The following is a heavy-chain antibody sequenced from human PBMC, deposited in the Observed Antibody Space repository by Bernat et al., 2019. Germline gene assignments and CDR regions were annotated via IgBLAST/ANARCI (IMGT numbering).Heavy chain of an antibody. J-gene: IGHJ4*02. D-gene: IGHD2-15*01. Sequence: EEQLVESGGGLVQPGGSLRLSCAASGFTFSSYSMNWVRQAPGKGLEWVSYISSSSSTIYYADSVKGRFTIARDNAKNSLYLQMNSLRAKDTPVNYCARVRGGSYYSYWGQGTLVTVSS. V-gene: IGHV3-48*01. CDR2: ISSSSSTI. CDR3: ARVRGGSYYSY. CDR1: GFTFSSYS.